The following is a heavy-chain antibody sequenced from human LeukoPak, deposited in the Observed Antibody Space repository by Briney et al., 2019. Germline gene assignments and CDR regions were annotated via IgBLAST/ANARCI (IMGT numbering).Heavy chain of an antibody. CDR1: GFTFSSYG. CDR3: AKDIASRYCSSTSCYTTFDY. V-gene: IGHV3-30*02. Sequence: GGSLRLSCAASGFTFSSYGMHWVRQAPGKGLEWVACIRYDGSNKYYADSVKGRFTISRDNSKNTLYLQMNSLRAEDTAVYYCAKDIASRYCSSTSCYTTFDYWGQGTLVTVSS. J-gene: IGHJ4*02. D-gene: IGHD2-2*01. CDR2: IRYDGSNK.